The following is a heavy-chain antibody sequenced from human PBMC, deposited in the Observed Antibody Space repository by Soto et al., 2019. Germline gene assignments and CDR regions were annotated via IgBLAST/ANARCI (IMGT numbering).Heavy chain of an antibody. J-gene: IGHJ4*02. CDR1: GFIFSNYG. V-gene: IGHV3-30*18. CDR3: AKDLGYSYGGFFDY. CDR2: VSSAGSTK. Sequence: PGGSLRLSCAASGFIFSNYGMHWVRQAPGKGLEWVAVVSSAGSTKYYADSVKGRFTISRDNSKNTVFLQMNSLGAEDTAVYYCAKDLGYSYGGFFDYWGQGTLVTVSS. D-gene: IGHD5-18*01.